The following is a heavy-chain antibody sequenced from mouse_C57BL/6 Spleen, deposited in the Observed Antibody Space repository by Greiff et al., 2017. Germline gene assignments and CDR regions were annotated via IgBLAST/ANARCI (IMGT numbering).Heavy chain of an antibody. J-gene: IGHJ1*03. V-gene: IGHV5-4*03. CDR3: ARRYSSSRYFDV. CDR1: GFTFSSYA. CDR2: ISDGGSYT. D-gene: IGHD1-1*01. Sequence: EVKLVESGGGLVKPGGSLKLSCAASGFTFSSYAMSWVRQTPEKRLEWVATISDGGSYTYYPDNVKGRFTISRDNAKNNLYLQMSHLKSEDTAMYYCARRYSSSRYFDVWGTGTAVTVSS.